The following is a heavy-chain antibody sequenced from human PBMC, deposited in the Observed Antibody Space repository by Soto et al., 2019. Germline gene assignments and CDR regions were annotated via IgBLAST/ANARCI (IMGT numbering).Heavy chain of an antibody. CDR2: ITNDGSSK. D-gene: IGHD3-9*01. Sequence: PGGSLRLSCAASGFTFSSYWMHWVRQAPGKGLVWVSVITNDGSSKYYADSVKGRFTISRDNSKNTLYLQMNSLRAEDTAVYYCAKDESRRDYDILTGPDYWGQGTLVTVSS. V-gene: IGHV3-30*18. CDR3: AKDESRRDYDILTGPDY. CDR1: GFTFSSYW. J-gene: IGHJ4*02.